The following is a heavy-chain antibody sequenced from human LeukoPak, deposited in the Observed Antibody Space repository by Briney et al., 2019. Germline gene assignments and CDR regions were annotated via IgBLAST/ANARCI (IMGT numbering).Heavy chain of an antibody. CDR2: IYASGST. V-gene: IGHV4-61*02. D-gene: IGHD6-6*01. J-gene: IGHJ4*02. CDR1: GGSIGSGNFY. CDR3: ARGGGSSPSY. Sequence: PSETLSLTCTVSGGSIGSGNFYWSWIRQPAGKGLEWIGRIYASGSTTYNPSLESRVTISVDTSKNQFSLNLNSVTAADTAVYYCARGGGSSPSYWGQGTLVTVSS.